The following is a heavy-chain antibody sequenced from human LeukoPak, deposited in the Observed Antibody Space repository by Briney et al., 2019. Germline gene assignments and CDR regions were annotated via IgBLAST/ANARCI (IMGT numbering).Heavy chain of an antibody. J-gene: IGHJ5*02. V-gene: IGHV4-39*01. CDR1: GGSISSSSYS. Sequence: SETLSLTCTVSGGSISSSSYSWGWIRQPPGKGLEWIGSIYYSGSTYYNPSLKSRVTISVDTSKNQFSLKLSSVTAADTAVYHCARHLHKWELLQTEINWFDPWGQGTLVTVSS. CDR3: ARHLHKWELLQTEINWFDP. CDR2: IYYSGST. D-gene: IGHD1-26*01.